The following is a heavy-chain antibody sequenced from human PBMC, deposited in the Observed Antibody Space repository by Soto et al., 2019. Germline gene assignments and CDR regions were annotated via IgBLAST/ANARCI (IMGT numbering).Heavy chain of an antibody. CDR2: IIPILGIA. V-gene: IGHV1-69*02. Sequence: QVQLVQSGAEVKKPGSSVKVSCKASGGTFSSYTISWVRQAPGQGLEWMGRIIPILGIANYAQKFQGRVTITADKSTSTAYMELSSLRSEDTAVHYCASRGYCSGGSCYPNYYYYGMDVWGQGTTVTVSS. CDR1: GGTFSSYT. CDR3: ASRGYCSGGSCYPNYYYYGMDV. J-gene: IGHJ6*02. D-gene: IGHD2-15*01.